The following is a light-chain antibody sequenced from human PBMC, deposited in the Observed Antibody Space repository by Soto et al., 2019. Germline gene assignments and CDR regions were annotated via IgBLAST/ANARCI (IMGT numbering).Light chain of an antibody. V-gene: IGKV3-20*01. Sequence: VLTQSPVPLSLSPGEGATLSCRASQSVSSSYLAWHQQKPGKAPRLPIYGASRSANGIPERFSGSGSGTDFTLTISRLEPEDFAIYYCQQSRTCAQGTKVDIK. CDR1: QSVSSSY. CDR2: GAS. J-gene: IGKJ2*01. CDR3: QQSRT.